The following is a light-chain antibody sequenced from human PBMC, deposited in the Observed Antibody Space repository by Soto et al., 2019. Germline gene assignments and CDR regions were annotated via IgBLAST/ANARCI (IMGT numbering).Light chain of an antibody. CDR2: DAS. CDR1: QSISSW. CDR3: LQEYNYPRT. Sequence: DIQMTQSPSTLSASVGDRVTITCRASQSISSWLAWYQQKPGKAPKLLIYDASSLESGVPSRFSGSGSGTEFTLTISSLQPDDFATYYCLQEYNYPRTFGQGTKVEL. V-gene: IGKV1-5*01. J-gene: IGKJ1*01.